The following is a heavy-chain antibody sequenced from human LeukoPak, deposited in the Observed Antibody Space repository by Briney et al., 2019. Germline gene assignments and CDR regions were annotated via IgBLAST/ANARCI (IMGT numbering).Heavy chain of an antibody. CDR1: GYTLTELS. CDR2: FDPENGEI. CDR3: STDAGYCNSTTCSYYFDY. Sequence: GASVKVSCKVSGYTLTELSIHWVRQAPGKGLEWMGGFDPENGEIIYAQKFQGRVTMTEDRSGDTAYMQLSSLRSEGTAVYYCSTDAGYCNSTTCSYYFDYWGQGTLVTVSS. D-gene: IGHD3-9*01. V-gene: IGHV1-24*01. J-gene: IGHJ4*02.